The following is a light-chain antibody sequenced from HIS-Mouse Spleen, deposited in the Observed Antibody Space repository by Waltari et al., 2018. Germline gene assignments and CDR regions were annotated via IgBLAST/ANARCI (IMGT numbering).Light chain of an antibody. J-gene: IGLJ3*02. Sequence: QSALPQPASVSGSPGQSITISCTGTSIDVGSYNLVSWYQQHPGKAPKLMIYEGSKRPSGVSNRFSGSKSGNTASLTISGLQAEDEADYYCCSYAGSSTWVFGGGTKLTVL. CDR1: SIDVGSYNL. V-gene: IGLV2-23*01. CDR3: CSYAGSSTWV. CDR2: EGS.